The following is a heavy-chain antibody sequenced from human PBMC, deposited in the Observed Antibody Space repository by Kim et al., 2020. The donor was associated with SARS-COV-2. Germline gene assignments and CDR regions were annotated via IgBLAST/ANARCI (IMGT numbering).Heavy chain of an antibody. V-gene: IGHV3-74*01. CDR2: INSDGSST. Sequence: GGSLRLSCAASGFTFSSYWMHWVRQAPGKGLVWVSRINSDGSSTSYADSVKGRFTISRDNAKNTLYLQMNSLRAEDTAVYYCARGGSGYEPYYYGMDVWGQGTTVTVSS. CDR3: ARGGSGYEPYYYGMDV. CDR1: GFTFSSYW. D-gene: IGHD5-12*01. J-gene: IGHJ6*02.